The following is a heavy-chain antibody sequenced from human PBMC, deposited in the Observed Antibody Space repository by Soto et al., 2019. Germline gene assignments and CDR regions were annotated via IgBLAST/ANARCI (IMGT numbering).Heavy chain of an antibody. CDR2: ISGSGGST. V-gene: IGHV3-23*01. D-gene: IGHD3-9*01. CDR3: AKDGPKNYDILTGYWGY. J-gene: IGHJ4*02. CDR1: GFTFSSYA. Sequence: GGSLRLSCAASGFTFSSYAMSWVRQAPGKGLEWVSAISGSGGSTYYADSVKGRFTISRDNSKNTLYLQMNSLRAEDTAVYYCAKDGPKNYDILTGYWGYWGQGTLVTVSS.